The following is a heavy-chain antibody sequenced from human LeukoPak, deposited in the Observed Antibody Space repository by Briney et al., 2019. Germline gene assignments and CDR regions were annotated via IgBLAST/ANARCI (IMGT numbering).Heavy chain of an antibody. V-gene: IGHV3-23*01. J-gene: IGHJ4*02. D-gene: IGHD4-11*01. CDR2: ISGSGDST. CDR1: GFTFSTYS. Sequence: SGGSLRLSCVVSGFTFSTYSMNWVRQAPGKGLEWVSTISGSGDSTYFADSVKGRFTISRDNSKNTLYLQMNSLRAEDTAVYYCAKDRGMTTVTTVDYWGQGTLVTVSS. CDR3: AKDRGMTTVTTVDY.